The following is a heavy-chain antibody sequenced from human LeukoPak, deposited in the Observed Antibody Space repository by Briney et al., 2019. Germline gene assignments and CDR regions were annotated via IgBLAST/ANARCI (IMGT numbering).Heavy chain of an antibody. Sequence: SVKVSCKASGGTFSSYAISWVRQAPGQGLEWMGGIIPIFGTANYAQKFQGRVTITADESTSTAYMELSSLRSEDTAVYYCAYSSSSPVYYFDYWGQGTLVTVSS. V-gene: IGHV1-69*13. J-gene: IGHJ4*02. D-gene: IGHD6-6*01. CDR1: GGTFSSYA. CDR2: IIPIFGTA. CDR3: AYSSSSPVYYFDY.